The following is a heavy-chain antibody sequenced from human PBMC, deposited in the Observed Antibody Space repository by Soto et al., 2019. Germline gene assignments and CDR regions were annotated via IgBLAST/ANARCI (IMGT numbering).Heavy chain of an antibody. CDR3: ARHLIVGEHNYYFDL. J-gene: IGHJ4*02. CDR2: IDGGNGNT. Sequence: ASVKVSCKSSGYTFTNYAIHWVRQAPGQSLEWMGWIDGGNGNTKYSQKFQGRVTITRDTSASTAYMELSSLRSEDTAVYYCARHLIVGEHNYYFDLWGQGTPVTVSS. CDR1: GYTFTNYA. V-gene: IGHV1-3*01. D-gene: IGHD1-1*01.